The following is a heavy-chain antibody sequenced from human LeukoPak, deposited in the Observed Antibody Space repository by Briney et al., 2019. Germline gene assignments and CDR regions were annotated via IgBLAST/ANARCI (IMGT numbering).Heavy chain of an antibody. CDR3: ARKEYSNTYFDH. J-gene: IGHJ4*02. CDR1: GGSISSSTYY. Sequence: PSEPLSLTCTVSGGSISSSTYYWGWIRQPPGKGLEWFGSIYYSGPTSYNPSLKRPVTISVDTSKHQFSLKLTSVTAADTAVYYSARKEYSNTYFDHWGRGTLVTVSS. D-gene: IGHD6-6*01. V-gene: IGHV4-39*01. CDR2: IYYSGPT.